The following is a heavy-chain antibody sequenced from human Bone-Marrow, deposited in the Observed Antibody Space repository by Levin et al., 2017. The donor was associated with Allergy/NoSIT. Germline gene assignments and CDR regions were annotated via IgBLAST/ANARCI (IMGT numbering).Heavy chain of an antibody. D-gene: IGHD1-14*01. Sequence: ASVKVSCKASGYPFTTYDINWVRQAAGQGLEWMGWMSANSGNTNYAQKFQGRVTMTRNISMNTAYMELSSLRSEDTAVYYWARGGIIGVAYYVDSWGQGTRVTVSS. CDR2: MSANSGNT. CDR3: ARGGIIGVAYYVDS. J-gene: IGHJ4*02. CDR1: GYPFTTYD. V-gene: IGHV1-8*01.